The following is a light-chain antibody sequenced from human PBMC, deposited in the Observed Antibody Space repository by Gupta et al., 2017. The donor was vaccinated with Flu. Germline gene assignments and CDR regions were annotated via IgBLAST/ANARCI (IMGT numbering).Light chain of an antibody. CDR3: QQRDNWLPNT. J-gene: IGKJ4*01. Sequence: EIVLTQSPATLSLSPGEGATLSCRASQNVSVYLAWYQQKPGQAPRLLIWNTSNRATGIPARFIGSGSGIDFALTISTREPEDFALYHCQQRDNWLPNTFGGGTKVEIK. CDR2: NTS. CDR1: QNVSVY. V-gene: IGKV3-11*01.